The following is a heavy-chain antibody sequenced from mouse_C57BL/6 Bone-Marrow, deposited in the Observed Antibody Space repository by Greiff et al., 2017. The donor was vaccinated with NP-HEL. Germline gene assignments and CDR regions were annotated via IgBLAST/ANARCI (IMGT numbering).Heavy chain of an antibody. D-gene: IGHD2-2*01. CDR3: AREGLPVDY. Sequence: EVKLVGSEGGLVQPGSSMKLSCTASGFTFSDYYMAWVRQVPEKGLEWVANINYDGSSTYYLDSLKSRFIISRDNAKNILYLQMSSLKSEDTATYYCAREGLPVDYWGQGTTLTASS. J-gene: IGHJ2*01. V-gene: IGHV5-16*01. CDR2: INYDGSST. CDR1: GFTFSDYY.